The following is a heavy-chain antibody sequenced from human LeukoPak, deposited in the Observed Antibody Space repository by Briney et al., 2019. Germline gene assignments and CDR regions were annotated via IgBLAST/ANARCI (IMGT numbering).Heavy chain of an antibody. J-gene: IGHJ4*02. CDR1: GGTFSSYA. CDR2: IIPIFGTA. Sequence: SVKVSCKASGGTFSSYAISWVRQAPGQGLEWMGGIIPIFGTANYAQKFQGRVTITADGSTSTAYMELSSLRSEDTAVYYCARSRRAAEHFDYWGQGTLVTVSS. D-gene: IGHD6-13*01. CDR3: ARSRRAAEHFDY. V-gene: IGHV1-69*13.